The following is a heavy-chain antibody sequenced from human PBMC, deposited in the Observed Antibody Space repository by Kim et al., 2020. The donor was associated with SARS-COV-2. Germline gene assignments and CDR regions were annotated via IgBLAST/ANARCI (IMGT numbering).Heavy chain of an antibody. CDR3: AKALPRQEVYNWYFDV. Sequence: GGSLRLSCVGSGFTLNNYAMIWVRQAPGQGLEWVSGISGSAGRTFYPDSMKGRFTISRDISKTTLYLQINSLRGEDTAVYYCAKALPRQEVYNWYFDVWGRGTLVTVSS. CDR2: ISGSAGRT. V-gene: IGHV3-23*01. D-gene: IGHD4-4*01. J-gene: IGHJ2*01. CDR1: GFTLNNYA.